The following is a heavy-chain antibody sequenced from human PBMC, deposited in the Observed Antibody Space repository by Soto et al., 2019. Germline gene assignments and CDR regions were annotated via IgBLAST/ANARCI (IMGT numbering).Heavy chain of an antibody. CDR2: IWYDGSNK. V-gene: IGHV3-33*01. Sequence: GGSLRLSCAASGFTFSSYGMHWVRQAPGKGLEWVAVIWYDGSNKYYADSVKGRFTISRDNSKNTLYLKMNSLRAEDTAVYYCAREPRLGYCSGGSCYSLFNPPYGMDVWGQGTTVTVSS. D-gene: IGHD2-15*01. CDR3: AREPRLGYCSGGSCYSLFNPPYGMDV. CDR1: GFTFSSYG. J-gene: IGHJ6*02.